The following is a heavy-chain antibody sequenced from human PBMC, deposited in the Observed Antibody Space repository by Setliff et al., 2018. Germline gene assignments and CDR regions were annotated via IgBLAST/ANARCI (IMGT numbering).Heavy chain of an antibody. CDR3: ARQPPLNWAIPFDL. D-gene: IGHD7-27*01. J-gene: IGHJ3*01. CDR1: GGSITNFY. V-gene: IGHV4-59*08. CDR2: IYSSGIT. Sequence: SETLSLTCTVSGGSITNFYWNWIRQSPGKGLEWIGYIYSSGITNYNPSLKSRLTMSVDTSENQFSLHLSSMTAADTAVYYCARQPPLNWAIPFDLWGQGKRVTV.